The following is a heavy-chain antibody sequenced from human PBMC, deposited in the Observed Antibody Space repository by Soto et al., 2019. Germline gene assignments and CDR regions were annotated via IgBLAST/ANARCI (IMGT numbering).Heavy chain of an antibody. D-gene: IGHD2-2*01. V-gene: IGHV1-69*01. CDR3: AINAQLNYFSSTSCDPYFDY. Sequence: QVQLVQSGAEVKKPGSSVKVSCKASGGTFSSYAISWVRQAPGQGLEWMGGIIPIFGTANYAQKFQGRITITADESTGTAYMELSSLRAEDTAVYYCAINAQLNYFSSTSCDPYFDYWGQGTLVTVSS. CDR1: GGTFSSYA. J-gene: IGHJ4*02. CDR2: IIPIFGTA.